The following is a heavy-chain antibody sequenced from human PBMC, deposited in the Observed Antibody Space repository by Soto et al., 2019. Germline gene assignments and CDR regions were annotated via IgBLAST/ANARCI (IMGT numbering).Heavy chain of an antibody. V-gene: IGHV4-31*03. Sequence: PSETLSLTCTVSGGSISSGGYYWSWIRQHPGKGLEWIGYIYYSGSTYYNPSLKSRVTISVDTSKNQFSLKLSSVTAADTAVYYCARDDVYSGYFDYWGQGTLVTVSS. J-gene: IGHJ4*02. D-gene: IGHD5-12*01. CDR1: GGSISSGGYY. CDR3: ARDDVYSGYFDY. CDR2: IYYSGST.